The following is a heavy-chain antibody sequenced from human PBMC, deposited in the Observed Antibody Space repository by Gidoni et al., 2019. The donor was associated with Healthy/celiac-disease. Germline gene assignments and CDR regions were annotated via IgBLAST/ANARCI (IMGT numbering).Heavy chain of an antibody. CDR3: ARMVRVVPAAIRLGSWFDP. V-gene: IGHV4-39*01. D-gene: IGHD2-2*02. J-gene: IGHJ5*02. CDR2: IYYSGST. Sequence: LEWIGSIYYSGSTYYNPSLKSRVTISVDTSKNQFSLKLSSVTAADTAVYYCARMVRVVPAAIRLGSWFDPWGQGTLVTVSS.